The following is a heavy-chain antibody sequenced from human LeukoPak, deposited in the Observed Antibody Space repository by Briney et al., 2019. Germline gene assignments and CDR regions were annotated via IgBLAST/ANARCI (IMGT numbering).Heavy chain of an antibody. D-gene: IGHD4-23*01. CDR2: FDPEDGET. CDR1: GYTLTELS. CDR3: GTFGRYGGNSDYFDY. J-gene: IGHJ4*02. Sequence: GASVKVSCKVSGYTLTELSMHWVRQAPGKGLEWMGGFDPEDGETIYAQKFQGRVTMTEDTSTDTAYMELSSLRSEDTAVYYCGTFGRYGGNSDYFDYWGQGTLVTVSS. V-gene: IGHV1-24*01.